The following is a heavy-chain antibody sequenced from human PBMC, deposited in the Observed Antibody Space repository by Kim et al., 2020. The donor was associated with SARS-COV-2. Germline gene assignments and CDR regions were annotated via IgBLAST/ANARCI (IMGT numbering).Heavy chain of an antibody. J-gene: IGHJ5*02. V-gene: IGHV4-34*01. D-gene: IGHD2-21*01. CDR3: ASRLLFRGWFDP. CDR2: INHSGST. CDR1: GGSFSGYY. Sequence: SETLSLTCAVYGGSFSGYYWSWIRQPLFKGLEWIGVINHSGSTNYNPSLKSRVTISVDTSKNQFSLKLSSVTAADTAVYYCASRLLFRGWFDPWGQGTLVTVSS.